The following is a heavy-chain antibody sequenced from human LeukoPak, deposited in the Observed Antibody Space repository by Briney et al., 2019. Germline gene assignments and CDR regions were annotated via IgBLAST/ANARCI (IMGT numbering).Heavy chain of an antibody. CDR2: MSDTGNSI. CDR1: GFTFSDYY. J-gene: IGHJ3*02. CDR3: ARKHLIFTRDAFDI. D-gene: IGHD2-21*01. V-gene: IGHV3-11*04. Sequence: PGGSLRLSCAASGFTFSDYYMNWIRRAPGKGLEWFSYMSDTGNSIYYADSVKGRFTISRDNAKNSLYLQMNSLRAEDTAIYYCARKHLIFTRDAFDIWGQGTMVTVSS.